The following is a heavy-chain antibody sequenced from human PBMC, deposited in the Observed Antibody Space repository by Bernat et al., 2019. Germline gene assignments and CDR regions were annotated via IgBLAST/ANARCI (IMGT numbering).Heavy chain of an antibody. Sequence: EVQLVESGGGLAQPGGSLRLSCAASGFTLSSYEMKWVRQAPGKGLEWVSYISSSSSYIYYADSVKGRFTISRDNAKNSLYLQMNSLRAEDTAVYYCASGRRRAYGMDVWGQGTTVTVSS. J-gene: IGHJ6*02. CDR1: GFTLSSYE. CDR2: ISSSSSYI. V-gene: IGHV3-48*03. CDR3: ASGRRRAYGMDV. D-gene: IGHD5-24*01.